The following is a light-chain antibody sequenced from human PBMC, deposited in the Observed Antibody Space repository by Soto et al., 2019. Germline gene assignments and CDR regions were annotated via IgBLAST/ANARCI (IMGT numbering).Light chain of an antibody. CDR3: QVWDDTSDRPV. J-gene: IGLJ3*02. CDR2: DDS. V-gene: IGLV3-21*02. CDR1: SIGGKS. Sequence: SYELTQPPSVSVAPGQTATITCAGNSIGGKSVHWYQQIPAHAPVLVVYDDSDRPSGIPERFSGSNSANTATLTISRVGAGDEADYYCQVWDDTSDRPVFGQATTVTVL.